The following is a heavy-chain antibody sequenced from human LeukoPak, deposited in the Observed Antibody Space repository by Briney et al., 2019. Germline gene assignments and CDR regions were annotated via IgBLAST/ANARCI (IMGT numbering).Heavy chain of an antibody. CDR3: ARAQPMVRGRGAFDI. D-gene: IGHD3-10*01. CDR2: IYYSGST. J-gene: IGHJ3*02. CDR1: GGSISSYY. V-gene: IGHV4-59*08. Sequence: SETLSLTCTVSGGSISSYYWSWIRQPPGKGLEWIGYIYYSGSTNYNPSLKSRVTISIDASKNQFSLRLSSVTAADTAVYYCARAQPMVRGRGAFDIWGQGTMVTVSS.